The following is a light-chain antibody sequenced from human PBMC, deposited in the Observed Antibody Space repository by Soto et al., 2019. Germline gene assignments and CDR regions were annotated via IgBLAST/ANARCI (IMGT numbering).Light chain of an antibody. V-gene: IGKV3-20*01. J-gene: IGKJ5*01. CDR2: DAS. CDR3: QQYGSSPSIT. CDR1: QSVSSSY. Sequence: EIVLTQSPGTLSLSPGERATLSCRASQSVSSSYLAWYQQKPGQAPRLLIYDASSRATGIPDRFSGGGPGTDFTLTISRLEPEDFAVYYCQQYGSSPSITFGQGTRLEIK.